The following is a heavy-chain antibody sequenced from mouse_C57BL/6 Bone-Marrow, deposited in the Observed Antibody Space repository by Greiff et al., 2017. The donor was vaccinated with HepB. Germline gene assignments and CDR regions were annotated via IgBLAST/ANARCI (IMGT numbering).Heavy chain of an antibody. Sequence: VQLQQPGAELVRPGSSVKLSCKASGYTFTSYWMDWVKQRPGQGLEWIGNIYPSDSETHYNQKFKDKATLTVDKSSSTAYMQLSSLTSEDSAVYYCARSPAYYSNHWYFDVWGTGTTVTVSS. CDR1: GYTFTSYW. V-gene: IGHV1-61*01. CDR2: IYPSDSET. J-gene: IGHJ1*03. D-gene: IGHD2-5*01. CDR3: ARSPAYYSNHWYFDV.